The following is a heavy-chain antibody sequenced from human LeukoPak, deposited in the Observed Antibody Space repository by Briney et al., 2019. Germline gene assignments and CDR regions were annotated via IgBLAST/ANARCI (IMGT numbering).Heavy chain of an antibody. V-gene: IGHV1-18*01. CDR2: ISTSTGDT. CDR1: GYSFILYG. J-gene: IGHJ4*02. Sequence: GVSVKVSCKTSGYSFILYGISWVRQAPGQGPEWMGWISTSTGDTKYTQKFQGRVTLTTDTSTSTAYMELSSLRSDDTAVYYCARDDNYVIFVNVDYWGQGTLVTVSS. CDR3: ARDDNYVIFVNVDY. D-gene: IGHD4-11*01.